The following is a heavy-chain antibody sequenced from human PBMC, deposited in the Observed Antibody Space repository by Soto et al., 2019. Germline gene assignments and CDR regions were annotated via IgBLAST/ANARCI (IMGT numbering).Heavy chain of an antibody. CDR1: GGSISSSSYY. CDR2: IYYSGST. D-gene: IGHD2-8*01. J-gene: IGHJ4*02. CDR3: ARYNSYAIDY. Sequence: LSLTCTVSGGSISSSSYYWGWIRQPPGKGLEWIGSIYYSGSTYYNPSLKSRVTISVDTSKNQFSLKLTSVTAADRAMYFCARYNSYAIDYWGRGTLVTVSS. V-gene: IGHV4-39*07.